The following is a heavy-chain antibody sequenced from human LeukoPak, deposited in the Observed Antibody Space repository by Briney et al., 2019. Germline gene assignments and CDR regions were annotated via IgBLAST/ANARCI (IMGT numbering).Heavy chain of an antibody. D-gene: IGHD2-15*01. V-gene: IGHV5-10-1*01. CDR3: ARNDVVVGELRLENWFDP. Sequence: GESLKISCKGSGYSFTSYWINWVRQMPGKGLEWTGRIDPSDSYTKYSPSFQGHVTISADKSISTAYLQWSSLKASDTAMYYCARNDVVVGELRLENWFDPWGQGTLVTVSS. CDR1: GYSFTSYW. CDR2: IDPSDSYT. J-gene: IGHJ5*02.